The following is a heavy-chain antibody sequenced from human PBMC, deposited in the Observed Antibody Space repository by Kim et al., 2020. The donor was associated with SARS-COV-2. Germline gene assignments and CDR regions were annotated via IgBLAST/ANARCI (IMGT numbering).Heavy chain of an antibody. Sequence: GRCTISRDKTKNTLYLQMNSLRAEDTAVYYCARNGDGVLWFGDRENWFDYWGQGTLVTVSS. J-gene: IGHJ4*02. CDR3: ARNGDGVLWFGDRENWFDY. V-gene: IGHV3-30*01. D-gene: IGHD3-10*01.